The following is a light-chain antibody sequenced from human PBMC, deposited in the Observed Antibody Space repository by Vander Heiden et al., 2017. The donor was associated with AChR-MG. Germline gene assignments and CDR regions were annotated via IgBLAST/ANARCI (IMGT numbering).Light chain of an antibody. CDR1: SSGVGGYNY. Sequence: SALTQPASVSGSHGQSITISCTGTSSGVGGYNYDSWYQQHPSKAPKLMIYDVSNRPAGVSNRFAGSKSGNTASLTISGLQAEDEADYYCSSYTSSSTLVFGGGTKLTVL. CDR3: SSYTSSSTLV. J-gene: IGLJ3*02. CDR2: DVS. V-gene: IGLV2-14*01.